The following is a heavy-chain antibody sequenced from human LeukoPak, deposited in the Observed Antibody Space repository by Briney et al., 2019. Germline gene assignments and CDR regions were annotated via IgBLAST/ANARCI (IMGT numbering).Heavy chain of an antibody. CDR2: FSHSGTT. J-gene: IGHJ4*02. Sequence: SETVSLTCNVSGYSMRSYYWSWLRQPPGKGLEWIAYFSHSGTTNYNPSLKSRVIISVDTSNHQFSRTLRSVTAADTAVYYCARHLDYDSGGYFYPYFDDWGQGTLVTVSS. V-gene: IGHV4-59*08. CDR3: ARHLDYDSGGYFYPYFDD. D-gene: IGHD3-22*01. CDR1: GYSMRSYY.